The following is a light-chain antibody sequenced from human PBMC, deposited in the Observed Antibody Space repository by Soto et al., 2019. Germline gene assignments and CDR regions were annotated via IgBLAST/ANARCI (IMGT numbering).Light chain of an antibody. CDR2: DAS. Sequence: IQMTQSPSSLSASVGDRVTVTCQASQDIRNYLNWYQQKPGKAPKLLIYDASNLETGVPSRFSGSGSGTDFTFTISSLQPEDIATYYCQQYYSYPITFGQGTRLEIK. V-gene: IGKV1-33*01. J-gene: IGKJ5*01. CDR1: QDIRNY. CDR3: QQYYSYPIT.